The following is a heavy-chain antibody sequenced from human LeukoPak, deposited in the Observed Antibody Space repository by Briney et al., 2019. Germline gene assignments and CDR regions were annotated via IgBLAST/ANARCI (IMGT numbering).Heavy chain of an antibody. CDR3: AADGSYNRNSSALDY. Sequence: TSETLSLTCAVYGGSFSGYYWSWIRQPPGKGLEWIGEINHSGSTNYNPSLKSRLTISVDTSKNQFSLKVSSVTAADTAVYYCAADGSYNRNSSALDYWGQGTLVTVSS. CDR1: GGSFSGYY. J-gene: IGHJ4*02. CDR2: INHSGST. V-gene: IGHV4-34*01. D-gene: IGHD1-14*01.